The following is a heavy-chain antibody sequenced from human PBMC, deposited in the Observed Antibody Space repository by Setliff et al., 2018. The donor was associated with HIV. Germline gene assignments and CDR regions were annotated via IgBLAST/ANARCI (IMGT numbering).Heavy chain of an antibody. D-gene: IGHD4-17*01. CDR3: ARAGEYGDFDGFDY. J-gene: IGHJ4*02. Sequence: PSETLSLTCAVHGGSLTTYHWSWIRQPPGKGLEWIAEINYKGGSNFNPSLRSRVTILVDSSKREVSLKLNSVAAADTAVYYCARAGEYGDFDGFDYWGQGTPVTVSS. V-gene: IGHV4-34*01. CDR1: GGSLTTYH. CDR2: INYKGGS.